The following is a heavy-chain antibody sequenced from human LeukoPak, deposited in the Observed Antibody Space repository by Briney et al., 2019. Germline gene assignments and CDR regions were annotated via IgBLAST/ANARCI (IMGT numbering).Heavy chain of an antibody. J-gene: IGHJ5*02. CDR3: ARHSLGIQLWPNRVWFDP. Sequence: SETLSLTCTVSGGSLSSSSYYWGWIRQPPGKGLEWVGSVYYSGSTYYNPSLKSRVTISVDTSKNQFFLKLSSVTAADTAVYYCARHSLGIQLWPNRVWFDPWGQGSLVTVSS. D-gene: IGHD5-18*01. CDR1: GGSLSSSSYY. V-gene: IGHV4-39*01. CDR2: VYYSGST.